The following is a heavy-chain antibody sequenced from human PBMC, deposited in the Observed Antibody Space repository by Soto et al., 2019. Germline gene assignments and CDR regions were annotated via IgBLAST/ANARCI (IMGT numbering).Heavy chain of an antibody. D-gene: IGHD2-2*02. J-gene: IGHJ3*02. CDR2: VYWDDDK. CDR3: ANGYRPFDI. Sequence: QITLKESGPTLVKPTQTLTLTCTFSGFSLSTSGVGVGWIRQPPGKALEWLAVVYWDDDKRYSTSLKSRLTITKDTTQHQVVLTMTNMDPADTATYYCANGYRPFDIWGQGTMVTVSS. V-gene: IGHV2-5*02. CDR1: GFSLSTSGVG.